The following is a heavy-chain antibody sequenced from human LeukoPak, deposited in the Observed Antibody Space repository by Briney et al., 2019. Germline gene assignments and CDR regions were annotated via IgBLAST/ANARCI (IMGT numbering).Heavy chain of an antibody. D-gene: IGHD1-26*01. V-gene: IGHV4-4*07. Sequence: KPSETLSLTCTVSSGSINNYYWSWIRQPAGKGLEWIGRIYSSGTDYNPSLKSRVTMSLDTSKSQFSLKLKSVTAADTAVYYCAKEETGRENVAHDAFDIWGQGTMVTVSS. CDR2: IYSSGT. CDR1: SGSINNYY. J-gene: IGHJ3*02. CDR3: AKEETGRENVAHDAFDI.